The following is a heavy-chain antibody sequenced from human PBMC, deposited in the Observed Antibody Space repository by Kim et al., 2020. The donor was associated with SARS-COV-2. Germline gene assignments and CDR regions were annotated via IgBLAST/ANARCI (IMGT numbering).Heavy chain of an antibody. CDR1: GASISSDGYY. CDR3: ASHTGSWKFEY. J-gene: IGHJ4*02. Sequence: SETLSLTCTVSGASISSDGYYWSWIRQHPGKGLEWIGYIYHTGSTYYKPSLTGRVTISIDTSKNQFSLRLSSVTAADTAIYYCASHTGSWKFEYWGQGTLVTVSS. D-gene: IGHD6-13*01. V-gene: IGHV4-31*03. CDR2: IYHTGST.